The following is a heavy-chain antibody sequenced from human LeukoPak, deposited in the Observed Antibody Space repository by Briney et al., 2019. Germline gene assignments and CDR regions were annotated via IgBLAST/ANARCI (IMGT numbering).Heavy chain of an antibody. CDR3: ASRTGSYYPFDS. Sequence: GESLKISXKGSGYSFSNYYIDWVRQMPGKGLEWIGVMYPGGSDIRYSPSFQGQVTISADKSIDTAYLQWSSLKASDSAMYYCASRTGSYYPFDSWGQGTLVTVSS. J-gene: IGHJ4*02. V-gene: IGHV5-51*01. D-gene: IGHD1-26*01. CDR1: GYSFSNYY. CDR2: MYPGGSDI.